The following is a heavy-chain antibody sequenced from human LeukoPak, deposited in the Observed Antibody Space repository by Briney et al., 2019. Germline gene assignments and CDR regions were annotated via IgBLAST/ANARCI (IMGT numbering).Heavy chain of an antibody. Sequence: PGGSLRLSCAASGFTFSSYAMHWVRQAPGKGLEYVSAISSNGGSTYYANSVKGRFTISRDNSKNTLYLQMGSLRAEDMAVYYCARDPFRGGTTNCDILTNNWFDPWGQGTLVTVSS. D-gene: IGHD3-9*01. J-gene: IGHJ5*02. CDR1: GFTFSSYA. V-gene: IGHV3-64*01. CDR3: ARDPFRGGTTNCDILTNNWFDP. CDR2: ISSNGGST.